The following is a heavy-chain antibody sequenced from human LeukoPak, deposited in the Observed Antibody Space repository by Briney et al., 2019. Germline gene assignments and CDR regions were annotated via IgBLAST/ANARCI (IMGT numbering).Heavy chain of an antibody. CDR2: INWNGGST. D-gene: IGHD3-16*01. J-gene: IGHJ2*01. CDR1: GFTFDDYG. Sequence: PGGSLRLSCAASGFTFDDYGMSWVRQAPGKGLEWVSGINWNGGSTGYADSVKGRFTISRDNAKNSLYLQMNSLRAEDTALYHCARTPLGTLLGMVYWYFDLWGRGTLVTVSS. CDR3: ARTPLGTLLGMVYWYFDL. V-gene: IGHV3-20*01.